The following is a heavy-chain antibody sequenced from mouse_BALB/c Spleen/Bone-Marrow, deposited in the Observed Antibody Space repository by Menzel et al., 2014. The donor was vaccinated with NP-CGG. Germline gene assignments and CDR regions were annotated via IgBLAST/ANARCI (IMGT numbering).Heavy chain of an antibody. CDR1: GYAFTSYW. CDR3: ARRTTTVVATDY. J-gene: IGHJ2*01. V-gene: IGHV1S81*02. D-gene: IGHD1-1*01. Sequence: VQVVESGAELVRPGTSVKVSCKASGYAFTSYWMHWVKQRPGQGLEWIGEINPSNGRTNYNEKFKSKATLTVDKSSSTAYMQLSSLTSEDSAVYYCARRTTTVVATDYWGQGTTLTVSS. CDR2: INPSNGRT.